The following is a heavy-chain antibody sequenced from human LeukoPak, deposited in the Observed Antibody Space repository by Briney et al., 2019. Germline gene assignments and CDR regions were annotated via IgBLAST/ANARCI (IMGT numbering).Heavy chain of an antibody. D-gene: IGHD3-10*01. CDR1: GVTIPSYC. Sequence: GGSLRLSCAASGVTIPSYCMTWVRQAPGKGLEWVANIKQGGSEKYYADSGKGRFTISRDNAKNSVYLQMNSLRAEDTAVYYCARRHHFGFLDSWGEGTLVTVSS. CDR2: IKQGGSEK. V-gene: IGHV3-7*04. CDR3: ARRHHFGFLDS. J-gene: IGHJ4*02.